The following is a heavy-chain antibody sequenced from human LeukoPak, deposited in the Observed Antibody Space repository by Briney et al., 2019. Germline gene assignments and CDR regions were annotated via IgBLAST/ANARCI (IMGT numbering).Heavy chain of an antibody. CDR1: GFTFSNYS. V-gene: IGHV3-48*01. CDR3: ARKAKISVNFDY. Sequence: GGSLRLSCAASGFTFSNYSMSWVRQAPGKGLEWVSYISSSGSTIYYADSVKGRFTFSRDNAKNSLYLQMNNLRAEDTAVYYCARKAKISVNFDYWGQGTLVTVSS. D-gene: IGHD5/OR15-5a*01. CDR2: ISSSGSTI. J-gene: IGHJ4*02.